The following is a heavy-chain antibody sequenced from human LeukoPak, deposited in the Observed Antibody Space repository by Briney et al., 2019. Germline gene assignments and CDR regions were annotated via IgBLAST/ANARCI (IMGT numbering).Heavy chain of an antibody. V-gene: IGHV3-48*03. Sequence: GGSLRLSCAASGFTFSSYAMNWVRQAPGKGLEWVSYISSSSNTMYYADSVKGRFTISRDNAKNSLYLQMNSLRAEDTAVYYCARDRSYYDFWSGYYGYYYYGMDVWGQGTTVTVSS. CDR2: ISSSSNTM. D-gene: IGHD3-3*01. CDR3: ARDRSYYDFWSGYYGYYYYGMDV. J-gene: IGHJ6*02. CDR1: GFTFSSYA.